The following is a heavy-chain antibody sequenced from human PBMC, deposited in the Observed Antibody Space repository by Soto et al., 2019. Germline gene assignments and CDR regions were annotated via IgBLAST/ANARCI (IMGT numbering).Heavy chain of an antibody. V-gene: IGHV1-46*01. Sequence: QVQLVQSGAEVKKPGASVKVSCKASGYTFTTYYIHWVRQAPGQGLEWMGIINPSVGSTSYAQKRQGRVTMARDTSTGTVYMELSSLRSEDTAVYYCARDYSGSYGRYFDCWGQGTLVTVSS. CDR2: INPSVGST. CDR3: ARDYSGSYGRYFDC. J-gene: IGHJ4*02. D-gene: IGHD1-26*01. CDR1: GYTFTTYY.